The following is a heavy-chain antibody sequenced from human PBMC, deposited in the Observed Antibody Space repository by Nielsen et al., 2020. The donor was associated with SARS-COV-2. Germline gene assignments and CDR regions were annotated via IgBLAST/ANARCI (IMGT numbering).Heavy chain of an antibody. Sequence: GEFLKISCSASGFTFSSTWMDWVRQAPGQGLLWVSRINPSGSGTAYADSVKGRFAVSRDNAGNTVVLQIHSLRVEDTAVYYCAGGADFWSGTQRYYMDVWGKGTTVTVSS. CDR3: AGGADFWSGTQRYYMDV. CDR1: GFTFSSTW. J-gene: IGHJ6*03. V-gene: IGHV3-74*01. CDR2: INPSGSGT. D-gene: IGHD3-3*01.